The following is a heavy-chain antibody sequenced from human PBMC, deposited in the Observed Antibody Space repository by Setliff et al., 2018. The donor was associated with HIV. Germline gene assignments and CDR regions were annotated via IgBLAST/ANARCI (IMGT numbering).Heavy chain of an antibody. V-gene: IGHV3-74*01. CDR3: ASWRVPRDAFDI. J-gene: IGHJ3*02. CDR1: GFTFCGSW. D-gene: IGHD3-3*01. CDR2: INSDGRST. Sequence: LRLSCAASGFTFCGSWMHWVRQAPGEGLVWISRINSDGRSTIYADSVKGRFTISRDNAKNTLYLQLNNLRVEDTAVYFCASWRVPRDAFDIWGLGTRVTVSS.